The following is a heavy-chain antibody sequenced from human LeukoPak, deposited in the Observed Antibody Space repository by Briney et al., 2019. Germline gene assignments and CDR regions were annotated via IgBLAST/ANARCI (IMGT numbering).Heavy chain of an antibody. CDR3: ATNTNLDY. D-gene: IGHD2-8*01. CDR1: GFTFSSYA. Sequence: PGGSLRLSCAASGFTFSSYAMHWVRQAPGKGLEYVSATSSNGGSTYYANSVKGRFAISRDNSKNTLYLQMGSLRAEDMAVYYCATNTNLDYWGQGTLVTVSS. V-gene: IGHV3-64*01. J-gene: IGHJ4*02. CDR2: TSSNGGST.